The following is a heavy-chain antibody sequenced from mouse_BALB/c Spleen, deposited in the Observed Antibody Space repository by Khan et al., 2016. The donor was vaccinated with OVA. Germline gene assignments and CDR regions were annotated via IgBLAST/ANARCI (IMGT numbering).Heavy chain of an antibody. Sequence: EVELVQSGGDLMKPGGSLKLSCAASGFTFSTYGMSWVRQTPDKRLEWIATISTGGSYTYYPDSVKGRFTISRDNAKNTLYLQMSGLKSEDTARFYCTRLSYYYDRGGFAYWGQGTLVTVSA. CDR1: GFTFSTYG. CDR3: TRLSYYYDRGGFAY. V-gene: IGHV5-6*01. D-gene: IGHD1-1*01. CDR2: ISTGGSYT. J-gene: IGHJ3*01.